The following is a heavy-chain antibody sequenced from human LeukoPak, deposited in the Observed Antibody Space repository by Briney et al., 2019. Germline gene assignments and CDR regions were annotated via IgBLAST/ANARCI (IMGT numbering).Heavy chain of an antibody. D-gene: IGHD2-2*01. CDR1: GGSISSYY. CDR2: IFYTGST. Sequence: SETLSLTCTVSGGSISSYYWSWIRQPPGKGLEWIGYIFYTGSTNYNPSLKSRVTISVDTSKNQFSLKLSSVTAADTAVYYCAKDGRDIVVVPAAMTHEVGYYMDVWGKGTTVTISS. V-gene: IGHV4-59*01. J-gene: IGHJ6*03. CDR3: AKDGRDIVVVPAAMTHEVGYYMDV.